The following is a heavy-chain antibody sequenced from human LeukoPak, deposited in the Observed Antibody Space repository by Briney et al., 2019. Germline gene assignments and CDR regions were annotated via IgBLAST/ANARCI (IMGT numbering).Heavy chain of an antibody. Sequence: ASVTVSCTASGYTFTSYAMHWVRQAPGQRLEWMGWINAGNGNTKYSQKFQGRVTMTRDTSTSTVYMELSSLRSEDTAVYYCARERLNHFQHWGQGTLVTVSS. CDR3: ARERLNHFQH. V-gene: IGHV1-3*01. CDR1: GYTFTSYA. J-gene: IGHJ1*01. CDR2: INAGNGNT.